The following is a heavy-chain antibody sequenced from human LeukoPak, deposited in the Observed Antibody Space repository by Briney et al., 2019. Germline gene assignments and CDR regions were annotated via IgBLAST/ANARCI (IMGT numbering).Heavy chain of an antibody. D-gene: IGHD3-3*01. CDR1: GFTFGTYD. V-gene: IGHV3-21*01. CDR2: ISSRSSSI. CDR3: ARDYIAYDPLDY. Sequence: PGGSLRLSCAASGFTFGTYDMNWVRQAPGKGLEWVSSISSRSSSIYYADSVKGRFTISRDNAKNSLYLQMNSLRAEDTAVYWCARDYIAYDPLDYWGQGTLVTVSS. J-gene: IGHJ4*02.